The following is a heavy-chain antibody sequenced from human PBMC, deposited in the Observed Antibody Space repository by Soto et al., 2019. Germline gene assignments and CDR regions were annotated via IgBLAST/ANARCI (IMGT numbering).Heavy chain of an antibody. CDR3: ARDGIAAAGKGIWFDP. Sequence: DSVKVSCKASGYTFTGYYMHWVRQAPGQGLEWMGWINPNSGGTNYAQKFQGRVTMTRDTSISTAYMELSRLRSDDTAVYYCARDGIAAAGKGIWFDPWGQATLVTV. D-gene: IGHD6-13*01. J-gene: IGHJ5*02. CDR1: GYTFTGYY. CDR2: INPNSGGT. V-gene: IGHV1-2*02.